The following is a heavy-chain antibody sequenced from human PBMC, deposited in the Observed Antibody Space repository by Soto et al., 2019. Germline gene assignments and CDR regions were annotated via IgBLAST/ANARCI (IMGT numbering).Heavy chain of an antibody. CDR3: ARGEETIFGVVYPYYGMDV. CDR1: GFTFSSYA. V-gene: IGHV3-30-3*01. D-gene: IGHD3-3*01. Sequence: QVQLVESGGGVVQPGRSLRLSCAASGFTFSSYAMHWVRQAPGKGLEWVAVISYDGSNKYYADSVKGRFTISRDNSKNTLYLQMNSLRAEDTAVYYCARGEETIFGVVYPYYGMDVWGQGTTVTVSS. J-gene: IGHJ6*02. CDR2: ISYDGSNK.